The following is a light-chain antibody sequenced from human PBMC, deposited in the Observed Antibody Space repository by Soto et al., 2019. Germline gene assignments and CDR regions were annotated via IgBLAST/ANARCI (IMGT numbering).Light chain of an antibody. CDR1: SSDIGGYNY. CDR3: SSYTSSGTLV. V-gene: IGLV2-14*01. J-gene: IGLJ3*02. CDR2: DVS. Sequence: QSALTQPASVSGSPGQSITISCTGTSSDIGGYNYVSWYQLHPGKAPKVMIYDVSNRPSGVSIRFSGSKSGNTASLTISGLQAEDEADYFCSSYTSSGTLVFGGGTKLTVL.